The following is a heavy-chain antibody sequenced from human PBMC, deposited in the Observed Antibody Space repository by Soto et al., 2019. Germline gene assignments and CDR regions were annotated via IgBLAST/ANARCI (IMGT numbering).Heavy chain of an antibody. CDR1: GFAFNKSA. CDR3: AKGEGHDYGDYSYFDY. CDR2: ISYDGSNE. Sequence: GSLRLSCAASGFAFNKSAMDWVRQAPGKGLEWVAVISYDGSNEYYADSVKGRFTISRDDSKNTLFLQMNSLRAEDTAVYYCAKGEGHDYGDYSYFDYWGQGRRVTVSS. V-gene: IGHV3-30*18. J-gene: IGHJ4*02. D-gene: IGHD4-17*01.